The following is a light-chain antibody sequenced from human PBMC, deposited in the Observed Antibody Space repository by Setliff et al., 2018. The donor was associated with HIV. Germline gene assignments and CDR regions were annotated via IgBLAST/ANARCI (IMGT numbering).Light chain of an antibody. CDR3: QSYDESLSDSYV. CDR1: NSNIGAGYD. Sequence: QSVLTQPPSVSGTPGQRVTISCTGSNSNIGAGYDVHWYQQLPGTAPKLLIYGDTNRPSGVPDRFSGSKSGTSASLGITGLQAEDEADYYCQSYDESLSDSYVFGTGTKVTVL. CDR2: GDT. J-gene: IGLJ1*01. V-gene: IGLV1-40*01.